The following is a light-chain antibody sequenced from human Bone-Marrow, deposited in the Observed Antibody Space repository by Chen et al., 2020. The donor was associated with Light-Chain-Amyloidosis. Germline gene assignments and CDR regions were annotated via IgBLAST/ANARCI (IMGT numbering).Light chain of an antibody. V-gene: IGLV3-25*03. J-gene: IGLJ2*01. CDR3: QSADSSGTYEVI. Sequence: SYELTQPPSVSVSSGQTARTPCSGDDLPTKYAYWYQQKPAQAPVLVIHRDTDRPSGISERFSGSSSGTTATLTISGGQAEDEADYHCQSADSSGTYEVIFGGGTKLTVL. CDR1: DLPTKY. CDR2: RDT.